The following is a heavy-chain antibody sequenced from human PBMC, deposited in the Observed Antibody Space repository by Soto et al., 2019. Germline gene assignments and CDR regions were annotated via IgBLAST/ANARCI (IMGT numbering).Heavy chain of an antibody. CDR2: ISSSSSYI. V-gene: IGHV3-21*01. D-gene: IGHD1-20*01. J-gene: IGHJ4*02. Sequence: GGSLRLSCAASGFTFSSYSMNWVRQAPGKGLEWVSSISSSSSYIYYADSVKGRFTISRDNAKNSLYLQMNSLRAEDTAVYYCATLYNWNYFDYWGQGTLVTVSS. CDR3: ATLYNWNYFDY. CDR1: GFTFSSYS.